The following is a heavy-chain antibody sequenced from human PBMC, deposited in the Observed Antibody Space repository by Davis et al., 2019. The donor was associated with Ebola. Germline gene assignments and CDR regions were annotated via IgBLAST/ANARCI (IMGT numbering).Heavy chain of an antibody. Sequence: MPSETLSLTCTVSGGSTSSGGYYWSWIRQHPGKGLEWIGYIHYSGSTYYNPSLKSRVTISVDTSKNQFSLKLSSVTAADTAVYYCARSPLGNCSGGSCYSQVWGQGTLVTVSS. J-gene: IGHJ4*02. CDR3: ARSPLGNCSGGSCYSQV. CDR1: GGSTSSGGYY. D-gene: IGHD2-15*01. CDR2: IHYSGST. V-gene: IGHV4-31*03.